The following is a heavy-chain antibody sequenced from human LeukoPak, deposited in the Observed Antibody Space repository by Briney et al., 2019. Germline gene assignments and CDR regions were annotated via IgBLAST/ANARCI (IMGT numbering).Heavy chain of an antibody. J-gene: IGHJ4*02. Sequence: GGSLRLSCAASGFTFSSYAMSWVRQAAGKGLEWVSSISGSGGRTYYADSVKGRFTISRDNSKNTLHLQMNSLRAEDTAIYYCAKIGANVGFWGQGNLVTVSS. V-gene: IGHV3-23*01. CDR2: ISGSGGRT. CDR1: GFTFSSYA. D-gene: IGHD4/OR15-4a*01. CDR3: AKIGANVGF.